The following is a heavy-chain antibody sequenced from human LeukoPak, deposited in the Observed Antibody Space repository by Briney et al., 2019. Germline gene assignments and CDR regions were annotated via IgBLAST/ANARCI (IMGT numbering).Heavy chain of an antibody. CDR3: ARVYYDILTGSADYFDY. D-gene: IGHD3-9*01. Sequence: ASVKVSCKASGYTFTSYGISWVRQAPGQGLEWMGWISAYNGNTNYAQKLQGRVTMTTDTSTSTAYMELRSLRSDDTAVYYCARVYYDILTGSADYFDYWGQGTLVTVSS. J-gene: IGHJ4*02. CDR1: GYTFTSYG. V-gene: IGHV1-18*01. CDR2: ISAYNGNT.